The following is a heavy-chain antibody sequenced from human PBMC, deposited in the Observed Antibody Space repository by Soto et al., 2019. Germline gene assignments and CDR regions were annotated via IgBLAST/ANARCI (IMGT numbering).Heavy chain of an antibody. J-gene: IGHJ4*02. CDR1: GYTFTNYD. V-gene: IGHV1-8*01. CDR2: MNPNSGNS. CDR3: ARALHLITGADEAAFDS. D-gene: IGHD1-20*01. Sequence: QVQLVQSGAEVKKPGASVKVSCKTSGYTFTNYDINWVRQATGQGLEWMGWMNPNSGNSGFAQNFQDRVTMTRDTSITTAYLELHSLRSEDTALYYCARALHLITGADEAAFDSWGQGTLVTVSS.